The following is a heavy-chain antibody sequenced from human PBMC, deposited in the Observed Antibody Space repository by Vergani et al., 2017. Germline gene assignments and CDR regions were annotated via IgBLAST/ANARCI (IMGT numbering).Heavy chain of an antibody. Sequence: QVQLVQSGAEVKKPGSSVKVSCKASGATFRSNTISWVRQVPGQGLEWMGRIIPVLGKTKYAQDFQGRLTITADTSTSTAYMELTSLRSQDTAVYYCASPRRNGYNFPDYYGLDVWGQGTPVTVSS. CDR1: GATFRSNT. J-gene: IGHJ6*02. CDR3: ASPRRNGYNFPDYYGLDV. D-gene: IGHD5-24*01. CDR2: IIPVLGKT. V-gene: IGHV1-69*02.